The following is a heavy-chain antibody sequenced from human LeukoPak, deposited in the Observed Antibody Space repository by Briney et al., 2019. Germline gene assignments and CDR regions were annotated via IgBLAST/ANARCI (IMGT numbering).Heavy chain of an antibody. V-gene: IGHV3-7*04. Sequence: PGGTLRLSCAASGFTFSSYWMSWVRQAPGQGLEWVANIKQDGSEKYYVDSVKGRFTISRDNAKNSLYLQMSSLRAEDTAVYYCAKDRGSRNELLTGRPRASMDFDYWGQGTLVTVSS. J-gene: IGHJ4*02. D-gene: IGHD3-9*01. CDR3: AKDRGSRNELLTGRPRASMDFDY. CDR1: GFTFSSYW. CDR2: IKQDGSEK.